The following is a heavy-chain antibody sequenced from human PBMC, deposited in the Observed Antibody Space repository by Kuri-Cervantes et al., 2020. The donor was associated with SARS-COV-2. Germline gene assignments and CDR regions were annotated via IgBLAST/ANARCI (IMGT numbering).Heavy chain of an antibody. CDR3: ARDLGLLWFGLNWLDP. D-gene: IGHD3-10*01. J-gene: IGHJ5*02. CDR1: GFTFSDYY. Sequence: ESLKISCAASGFTFSDYYVSWIRQAPGKGLEWIGSIYHSGSTYYNPSLKSRVTISVDTSKNQFSLKLSSVTAADTAVYYCARDLGLLWFGLNWLDPWGQGTLVTVSS. CDR2: IYHSGST. V-gene: IGHV4-38-2*02.